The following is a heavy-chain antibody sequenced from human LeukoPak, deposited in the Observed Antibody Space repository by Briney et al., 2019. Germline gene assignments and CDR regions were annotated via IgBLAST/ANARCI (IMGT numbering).Heavy chain of an antibody. Sequence: GGSLRLSCAASGFTFSSYSMNWVRQAPGKGLEWVSSISSSSSYIYYADSVRGRFTISRDNAKNSLYLQMNSLRAEDTAVYYCARDLGQYYDTSDNWFDPWGQGTLVTVSS. D-gene: IGHD3-22*01. J-gene: IGHJ5*02. V-gene: IGHV3-21*01. CDR3: ARDLGQYYDTSDNWFDP. CDR1: GFTFSSYS. CDR2: ISSSSSYI.